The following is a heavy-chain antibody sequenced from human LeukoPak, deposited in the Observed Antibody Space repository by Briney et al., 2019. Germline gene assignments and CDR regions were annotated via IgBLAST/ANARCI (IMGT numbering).Heavy chain of an antibody. V-gene: IGHV3-23*01. CDR3: AKRDPPAPQGPLGAFDI. J-gene: IGHJ3*02. CDR2: ISGSGGST. Sequence: GGSLRLSCAASGFTFSSYAMSWVRQAPGKGLEWVSAISGSGGSTYYADSGKGRFTISRDNSKNTLYLQMNSLRAEDTAVYYCAKRDPPAPQGPLGAFDIWGQGTMVTVSS. D-gene: IGHD2-15*01. CDR1: GFTFSSYA.